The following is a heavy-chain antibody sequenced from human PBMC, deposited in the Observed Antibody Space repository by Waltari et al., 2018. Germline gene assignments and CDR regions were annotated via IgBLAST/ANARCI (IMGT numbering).Heavy chain of an antibody. J-gene: IGHJ6*03. V-gene: IGHV3-30*16. CDR1: GFTYETYS. CDR2: ISSNGNTK. Sequence: QEQLVESGGGVVPPGKSLPLSCAAPGFTYETYSLHWVRQAPGRGLQWVAVISSNGNTKYYADAVKGRFTISRDNSRNILHLQMNSLRPEDTAVYFCARVWRDFFYYSMDVWGQGTTVTVSS. CDR3: ARVWRDFFYYSMDV.